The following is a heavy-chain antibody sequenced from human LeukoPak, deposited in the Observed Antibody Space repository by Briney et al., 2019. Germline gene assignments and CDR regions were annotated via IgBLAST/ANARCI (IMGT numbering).Heavy chain of an antibody. Sequence: PGGSLRLSCAASGFTFSSYAMHWVRQAPGKGLEWVAVISYDGSNKYYAYSVKGRFTISRDNSKNTLYLQMNSLRAEGTAVYYCARGGSYLSAFDIWGQGTMVTVSS. D-gene: IGHD1-26*01. V-gene: IGHV3-30*14. CDR1: GFTFSSYA. CDR2: ISYDGSNK. CDR3: ARGGSYLSAFDI. J-gene: IGHJ3*02.